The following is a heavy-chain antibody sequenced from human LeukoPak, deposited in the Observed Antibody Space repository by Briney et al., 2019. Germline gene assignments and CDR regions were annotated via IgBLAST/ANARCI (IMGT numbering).Heavy chain of an antibody. V-gene: IGHV3-30-3*01. D-gene: IGHD2-15*01. CDR1: GFTFSSYA. J-gene: IGHJ4*02. Sequence: GRSLRLSCAASGFTFSSYAMHWVRQAPGKGLEWVAVISYDGSNKYYADSVKGRFTISRDNSKNTLNLQMNSLRAEDTAVYYCTVLLGYCSGGSCYSLDYWGQGTLVTVSS. CDR2: ISYDGSNK. CDR3: TVLLGYCSGGSCYSLDY.